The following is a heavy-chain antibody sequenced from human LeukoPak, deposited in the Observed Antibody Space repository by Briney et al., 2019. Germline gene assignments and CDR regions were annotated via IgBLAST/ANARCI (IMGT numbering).Heavy chain of an antibody. D-gene: IGHD2-2*01. Sequence: PSETLSLTCTVSGGSISSGGYYWSWIRQHPGKGLEWIGYIYYSGSTYYNPSLKSRVTISVDTSKNQFSLKLSSVTAADTAVYYCARDLVVPAAYHDAFDIWGQGIMVTVSS. CDR1: GGSISSGGYY. CDR2: IYYSGST. J-gene: IGHJ3*02. V-gene: IGHV4-31*03. CDR3: ARDLVVPAAYHDAFDI.